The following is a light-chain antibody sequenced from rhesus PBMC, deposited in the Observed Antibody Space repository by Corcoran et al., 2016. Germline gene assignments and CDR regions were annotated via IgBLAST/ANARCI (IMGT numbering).Light chain of an antibody. CDR2: EAS. V-gene: IGKV1-25*01. J-gene: IGKJ2*01. CDR1: QGITND. CDR3: QNYYSTPYS. Sequence: DIQMTQSPSSLSASVGDRVTITCRASQGITNDLAWYQQKPGETPKLLIYEASSLQSGIPSRFSGGGSGTDLTLTISSLQPEDFATYYCQNYYSTPYSFGQGTKVEIK.